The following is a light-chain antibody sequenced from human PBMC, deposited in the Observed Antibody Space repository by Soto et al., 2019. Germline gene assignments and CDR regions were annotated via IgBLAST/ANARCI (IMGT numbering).Light chain of an antibody. CDR1: QSVSTR. CDR2: DAS. V-gene: IGKV1-5*02. Sequence: DIQMTQSPSSLSASVVDRVTIICRSSQSVSTRLAWYQQKPGKAPKVLIYDASSWAGGVPSRFTGSGSGTEFTLTIGSLQPDDFATYYCQHYNSYSEAFGQGTKVDIK. CDR3: QHYNSYSEA. J-gene: IGKJ1*01.